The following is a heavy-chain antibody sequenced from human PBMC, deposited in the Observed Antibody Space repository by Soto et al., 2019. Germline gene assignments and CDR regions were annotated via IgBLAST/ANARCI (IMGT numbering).Heavy chain of an antibody. J-gene: IGHJ4*02. CDR1: GLTFSSYA. Sequence: GGSLRLSCAGSGLTFSSYAMHWVRQAPGKGLEWVAVISYDGNNKYYADSVKGRFTISRDNFKNTLYLQMNSLRVEDTAVYYCKGYYYESSGYPFDYWGQGTLVIVS. CDR2: ISYDGNNK. D-gene: IGHD3-22*01. CDR3: KGYYYESSGYPFDY. V-gene: IGHV3-30-3*01.